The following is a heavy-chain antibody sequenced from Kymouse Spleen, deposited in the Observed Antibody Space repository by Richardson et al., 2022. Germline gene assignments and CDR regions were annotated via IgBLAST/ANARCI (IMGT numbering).Heavy chain of an antibody. V-gene: IGHV4-34*01. Sequence: QVQLQQWGAGLLKPSETLSLTCAVYGGSFSGYYWSWIRQPPGKGLEWIGEINHSGSTNYNPSLKSRVTISVDTSKNQFSLKLSSVTAADTAVYYCAREEQQLVGYFDYWGQGTLVTVSS. CDR1: GGSFSGYY. CDR3: AREEQQLVGYFDY. D-gene: IGHD6-13*01. J-gene: IGHJ4*02. CDR2: INHSGST.